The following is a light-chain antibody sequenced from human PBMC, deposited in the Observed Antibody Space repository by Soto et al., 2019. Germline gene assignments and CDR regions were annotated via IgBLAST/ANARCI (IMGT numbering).Light chain of an antibody. Sequence: QSALTQPASVSGSRGQSITISCTGTSSDVGGYNYVSWYQQHPGKAPKLMIYDVSNRPSGVSNRFSGSKSGNTASLTISGLQAEDEADYYCSSYTSRSTPLFGGGTKLTVL. CDR2: DVS. CDR3: SSYTSRSTPL. CDR1: SSDVGGYNY. V-gene: IGLV2-14*01. J-gene: IGLJ2*01.